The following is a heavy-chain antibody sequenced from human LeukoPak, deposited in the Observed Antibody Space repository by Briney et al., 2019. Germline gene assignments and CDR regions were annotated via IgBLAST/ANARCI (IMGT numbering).Heavy chain of an antibody. CDR1: GFTFSSYA. D-gene: IGHD2/OR15-2a*01. Sequence: PGGSLRLSCAASGFTFSSYAMHWVRQAPGKGLEWVAVISYDGSNKYYADSVKGRFTISRDNSKNTLYLQMNSLRAEDTAVYYCARDPTSTGLRDLYFDYWGQGTLVTVSS. J-gene: IGHJ4*02. CDR3: ARDPTSTGLRDLYFDY. V-gene: IGHV3-30-3*01. CDR2: ISYDGSNK.